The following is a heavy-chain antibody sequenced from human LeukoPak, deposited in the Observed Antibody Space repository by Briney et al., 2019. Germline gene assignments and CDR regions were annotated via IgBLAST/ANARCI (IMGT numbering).Heavy chain of an antibody. V-gene: IGHV3-21*01. CDR2: ISSSSYI. Sequence: PGGSLSLSCAASGFTFSSYSMNWVRQAPGKGLEWVSSISSSSYIYYADSVKGRFTISRDNAKNSLYLQINSLRAEDTALYYCARSHYGSGSYLTDYWGQGTLVTVSS. D-gene: IGHD3-10*01. J-gene: IGHJ4*02. CDR1: GFTFSSYS. CDR3: ARSHYGSGSYLTDY.